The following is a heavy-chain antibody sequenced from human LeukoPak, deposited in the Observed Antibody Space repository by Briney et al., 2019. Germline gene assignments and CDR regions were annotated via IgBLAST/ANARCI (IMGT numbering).Heavy chain of an antibody. CDR3: ARDAATGTTYYYYGMDV. V-gene: IGHV3-7*03. Sequence: GRSLRLSCAASGFTFSSYGMHWVRQAPGKGLEWVANIKQDGSEKYYVDSVKGRFTISRDNAKNSLYLQMNSLRAEDTAVYYCARDAATGTTYYYYGMDVWGKGTTVTVSS. CDR1: GFTFSSYG. D-gene: IGHD1-1*01. CDR2: IKQDGSEK. J-gene: IGHJ6*04.